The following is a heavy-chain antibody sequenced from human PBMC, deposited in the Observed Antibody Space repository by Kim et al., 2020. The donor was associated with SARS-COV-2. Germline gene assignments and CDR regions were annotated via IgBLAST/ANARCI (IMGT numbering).Heavy chain of an antibody. CDR3: AKEIYSLDY. J-gene: IGHJ4*02. V-gene: IGHV3-30*02. Sequence: NDKFSADSVKGRFTISRDNSKSTLYLQMNSLRAEDTAMYYCAKEIYSLDYWGQGTVVTVSS. D-gene: IGHD2-15*01. CDR2: NDK.